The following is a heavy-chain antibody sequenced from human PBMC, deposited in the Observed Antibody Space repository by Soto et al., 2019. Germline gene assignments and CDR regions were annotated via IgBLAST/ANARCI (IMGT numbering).Heavy chain of an antibody. V-gene: IGHV3-30-3*01. J-gene: IGHJ4*02. CDR2: ISYDGSSK. Sequence: QVQLVDSGGGVVQPGGSLRLSCVASGFTFSSFSLHWVRQAPGKGLEWLALISYDGSSKYNADSVKGRFTISRENSNNTXXXXXXXXRPEDTAVYYCARTTAVAGTPEFDYWGQGALVTVSS. CDR3: ARTTAVAGTPEFDY. D-gene: IGHD6-19*01. CDR1: GFTFSSFS.